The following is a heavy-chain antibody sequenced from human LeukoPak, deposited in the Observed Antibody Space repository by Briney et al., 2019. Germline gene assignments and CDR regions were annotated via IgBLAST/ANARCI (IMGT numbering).Heavy chain of an antibody. CDR3: ASSTAIGY. CDR2: ISSSGRTI. CDR1: GFTFSSYS. V-gene: IGHV3-48*04. Sequence: GGSLRLSCAASGFTFSSYSINWVRQAPGKVLEWVSYISSSGRTIYYADSVKGRFTISRDNAKNSLYLQMNSLRTEDTAVYYCASSTAIGYWGQGTLVSVYS. J-gene: IGHJ4*02.